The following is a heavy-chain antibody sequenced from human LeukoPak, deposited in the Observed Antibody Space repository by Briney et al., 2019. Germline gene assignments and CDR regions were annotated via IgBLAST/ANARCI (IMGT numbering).Heavy chain of an antibody. Sequence: ASVKVSCKASGYTFTNYDINWVRQAPGQGLEWMGWMHPDNGNTGYAQKFQGRVTMTRNTSITTAYMELRSLRSDDTAVYYCARGHGSAFDPWGQGTLVPVSS. CDR1: GYTFTNYD. J-gene: IGHJ5*02. D-gene: IGHD3-10*01. CDR3: ARGHGSAFDP. V-gene: IGHV1-8*01. CDR2: MHPDNGNT.